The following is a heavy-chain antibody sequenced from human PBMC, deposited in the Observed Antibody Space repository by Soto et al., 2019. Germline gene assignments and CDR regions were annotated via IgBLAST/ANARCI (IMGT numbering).Heavy chain of an antibody. CDR2: ISFNATNG. CDR1: GFTFSHFA. V-gene: IGHV3-30-3*01. D-gene: IGHD2-8*02. Sequence: GGSLRLSCAASGFTFSHFAMHWVRQAPGKGLEWISVISFNATNGFFADSVKGRFSISRDNSANRLYLQMTNLRPEDTAIYYCATDRGSGYCTGGLCYLGIDNWGQGNPVTVSS. CDR3: ATDRGSGYCTGGLCYLGIDN. J-gene: IGHJ4*02.